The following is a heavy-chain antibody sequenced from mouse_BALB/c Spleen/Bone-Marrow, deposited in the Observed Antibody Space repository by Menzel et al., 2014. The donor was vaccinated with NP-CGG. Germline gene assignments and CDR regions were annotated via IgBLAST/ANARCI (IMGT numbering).Heavy chain of an antibody. J-gene: IGHJ3*01. CDR1: GYTFTSYY. CDR3: ARDYRYDAWFAY. CDR2: IYPGNVNT. V-gene: IGHV1S56*01. D-gene: IGHD2-14*01. Sequence: VQLQQSGPELVKPGASVRISCKASGYTFTSYYMHWVKQRPGQGLEWIGWIYPGNVNTKYNEKFKGKATLTADKSSSTAYMQLSSLTSEDSAVYFCARDYRYDAWFAYWGQGTLVTVSA.